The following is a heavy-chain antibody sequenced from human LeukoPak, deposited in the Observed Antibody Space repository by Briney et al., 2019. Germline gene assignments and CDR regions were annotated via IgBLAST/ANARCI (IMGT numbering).Heavy chain of an antibody. V-gene: IGHV3-30*02. CDR1: GFTFSSYS. CDR3: AKGGGELGSGSLDY. D-gene: IGHD3-10*01. CDR2: IWYDGSDE. Sequence: GGSLRLSCAASGFTFSSYSVNWVRQAPGKGLEWVAFIWYDGSDEYYADSVKGRFTISRDNSKNTLYLQMKSLTTEDTAVYYCAKGGGELGSGSLDYWGQGTLVTVSS. J-gene: IGHJ4*02.